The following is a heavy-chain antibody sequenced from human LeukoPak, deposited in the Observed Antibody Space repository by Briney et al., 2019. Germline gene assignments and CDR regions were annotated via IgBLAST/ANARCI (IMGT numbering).Heavy chain of an antibody. D-gene: IGHD2-2*01. Sequence: SETLSLTCTVSGGSISCSSYYWGWIRQPPGKGLEWIGSIYYSGSTYYNPSLKSRVTISVDTSKSHFSLNLTSVTAADTAVYYCARGADAHKVAYWSQGTLVTVSS. CDR2: IYYSGST. J-gene: IGHJ4*02. V-gene: IGHV4-39*07. CDR1: GGSISCSSYY. CDR3: ARGADAHKVAY.